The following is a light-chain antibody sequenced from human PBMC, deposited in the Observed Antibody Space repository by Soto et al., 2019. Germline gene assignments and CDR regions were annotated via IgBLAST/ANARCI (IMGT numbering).Light chain of an antibody. J-gene: IGKJ2*01. CDR3: QKYNNWPHS. V-gene: IGKV3-15*01. Sequence: DTVMTQSPATLSVSPGERATFSCRASQSISSDLAWYQQKPGQVPRLLIYAASTMATGIPARFSGSGSGTEFTLSISGLQSEDFAIYHCQKYNNWPHSFGQGTKLEI. CDR1: QSISSD. CDR2: AAS.